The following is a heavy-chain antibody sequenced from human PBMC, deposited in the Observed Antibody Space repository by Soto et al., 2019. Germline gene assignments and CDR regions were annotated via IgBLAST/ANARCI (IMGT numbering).Heavy chain of an antibody. D-gene: IGHD6-6*01. CDR2: IWYDGSNK. CDR3: ARGRISTYSSSWGFHFDY. CDR1: GFTFSSYG. V-gene: IGHV3-33*01. Sequence: QVQLVESGGGVVQPGRSLRLSCAASGFTFSSYGMHWVRQAPGKGLEWVAVIWYDGSNKYYADSVKGRFTISRDNSKNPLYLQMNSLRAEDTAVYYCARGRISTYSSSWGFHFDYWGQGTLVTVSS. J-gene: IGHJ4*02.